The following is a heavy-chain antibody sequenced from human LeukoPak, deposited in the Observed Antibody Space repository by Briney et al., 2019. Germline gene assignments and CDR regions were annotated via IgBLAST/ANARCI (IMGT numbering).Heavy chain of an antibody. V-gene: IGHV5-51*01. CDR1: GFSFTSYW. CDR3: ARRFLHGSGTWFFDL. Sequence: GESLKISFQGSGFSFTSYWIGWVRQKSGKGLEWMGIIFPRDSDTKYSPSFEGQVTISADKSLNTAYLQWSSLKASDTAMYYCARRFLHGSGTWFFDLWGRGTLVTVSS. CDR2: IFPRDSDT. D-gene: IGHD3-10*01. J-gene: IGHJ2*01.